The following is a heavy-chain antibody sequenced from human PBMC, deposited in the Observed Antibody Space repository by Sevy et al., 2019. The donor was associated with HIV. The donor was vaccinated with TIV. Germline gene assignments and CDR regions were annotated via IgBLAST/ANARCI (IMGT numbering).Heavy chain of an antibody. CDR2: INPNSGDT. Sequence: ASVKVSCKASGYTFTRYEINWVRQATGQGLEWMGWINPNSGDTGSVQKFQGRVTMTRNTSISTAYMELRSLRSDDTAVYYCARAIGTTVVTPVDYWGQGTLVTVSS. J-gene: IGHJ4*02. V-gene: IGHV1-8*01. D-gene: IGHD3-10*01. CDR3: ARAIGTTVVTPVDY. CDR1: GYTFTRYE.